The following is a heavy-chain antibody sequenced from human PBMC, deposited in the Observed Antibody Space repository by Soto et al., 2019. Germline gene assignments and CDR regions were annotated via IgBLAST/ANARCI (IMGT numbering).Heavy chain of an antibody. D-gene: IGHD3-10*01. CDR3: ARDERLSYQVGGSGSYYNYYYYGMDV. V-gene: IGHV1-46*01. CDR2: INPSGGST. Sequence: ASVKVSCKASGGTFSSYAISWVRQAPGQGLEWMGIINPSGGSTSYAQKFQGRVTMTRDTSTSTVYMELSSLRSEDTAVYYCARDERLSYQVGGSGSYYNYYYYGMDVWGQGTTVTVSS. CDR1: GGTFSSYA. J-gene: IGHJ6*02.